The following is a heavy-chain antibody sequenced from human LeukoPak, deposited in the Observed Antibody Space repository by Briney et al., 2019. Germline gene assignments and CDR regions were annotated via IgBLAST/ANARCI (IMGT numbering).Heavy chain of an antibody. D-gene: IGHD6-13*01. CDR2: IYYSGST. CDR3: ARRGIAARLFDY. V-gene: IGHV4-59*01. Sequence: SETLSLTCTVSGGSISSYYWSWIRQPPGKGLEWIGYIYYSGSTNYNPSLKSRVTISVDTSKNQFSLKLSSVTAADTAVYYCARRGIAARLFDYWGQGTLVTVSS. J-gene: IGHJ4*02. CDR1: GGSISSYY.